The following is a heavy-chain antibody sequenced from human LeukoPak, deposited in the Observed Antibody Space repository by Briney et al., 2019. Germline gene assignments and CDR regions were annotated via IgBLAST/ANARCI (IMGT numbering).Heavy chain of an antibody. V-gene: IGHV3-7*01. D-gene: IGHD2-21*02. J-gene: IGHJ4*02. CDR1: GFTFSSYW. CDR3: ARGEDVVGTVNLLDS. Sequence: GGSLRLSCAASGFTFSSYWMSWVRQAPGKGLEWVANIKKDGSEKYYVDSVKGRFTISRDNAKKSLYLQMNSLRAEDTAVYYCARGEDVVGTVNLLDSWGQGTLVTVSS. CDR2: IKKDGSEK.